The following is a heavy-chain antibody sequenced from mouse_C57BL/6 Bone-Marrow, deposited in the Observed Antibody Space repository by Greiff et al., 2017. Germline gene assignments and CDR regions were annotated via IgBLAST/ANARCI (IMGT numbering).Heavy chain of an antibody. CDR2: IDPEDGET. CDR3: ARSPYGISHFDY. D-gene: IGHD1-1*01. CDR1: GFNIKDYY. V-gene: IGHV14-2*01. Sequence: LVESGAELVKPGASVKLSCTASGFNIKDYYMHWVKQRTEQGLEWIGRIDPEDGETKDAPKFQGKATITADTSSNTAYLQLSSLTSEDTAVYYCARSPYGISHFDYWGQGTTLTVSS. J-gene: IGHJ2*01.